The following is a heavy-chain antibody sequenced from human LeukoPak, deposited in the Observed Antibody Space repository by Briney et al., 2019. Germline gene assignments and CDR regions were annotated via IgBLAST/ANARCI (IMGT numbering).Heavy chain of an antibody. J-gene: IGHJ4*02. CDR2: ISSDGSST. D-gene: IGHD1-1*01. CDR3: ARDYWNGLDY. CDR1: GFTFSSYW. Sequence: PGGALRLSCAASGFTFSSYWMQWVRQGTGNGLVWVSGISSDGSSTSYADSVKGRFTISRDNAKNTLYLQMNSLRAEDTAVYYCARDYWNGLDYWGQGTLVTVSS. V-gene: IGHV3-74*01.